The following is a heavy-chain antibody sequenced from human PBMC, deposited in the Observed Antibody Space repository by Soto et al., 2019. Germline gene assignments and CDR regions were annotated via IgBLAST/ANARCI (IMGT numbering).Heavy chain of an antibody. Sequence: EVQLVESGGGLVQPGGSLRVSCAASGFTFSSYSMNWVRQAPGRGLEWLSYISDSSGTIYYAASVKGRFIISRDNAKNSLYLQMNSLRDDETAVYYCARGGVATIFGASWGQGTLVTVSS. CDR3: ARGGVATIFGAS. CDR1: GFTFSSYS. CDR2: ISDSSGTI. D-gene: IGHD5-12*01. V-gene: IGHV3-48*02. J-gene: IGHJ5*02.